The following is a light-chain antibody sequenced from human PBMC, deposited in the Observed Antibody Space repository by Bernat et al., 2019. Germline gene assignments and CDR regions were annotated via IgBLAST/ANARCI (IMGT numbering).Light chain of an antibody. CDR1: QSVSTGY. J-gene: IGKJ4*01. CDR3: QQYSTSPPEFT. Sequence: EIVLTQSPGTLSLSPGERATLSCRASQSVSTGYLAWYQQKPGQPPRLLIYGASSRATGIPDRFSASGSGTDFTFTISRLEPEDFAVYYCQQYSTSPPEFTFGGGTKVEIK. CDR2: GAS. V-gene: IGKV3-20*01.